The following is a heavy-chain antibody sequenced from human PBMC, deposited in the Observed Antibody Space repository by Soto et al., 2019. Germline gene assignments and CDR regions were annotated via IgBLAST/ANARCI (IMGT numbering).Heavy chain of an antibody. CDR1: GGSGGSFSGYY. D-gene: IGHD3-22*01. J-gene: IGHJ6*02. CDR2: INHSGST. V-gene: IGHV4-34*01. CDR3: ARHNYDSSGSYHYYYGMDV. Sequence: QVQLQQWGAGLLKPSETLSLTCAVYGGSGGSFSGYYWSWIRQPPGKGLEWIGEINHSGSTNYNPHLTSRVPLSVYTSKNQFPLKLRSLTAADPAVYYCARHNYDSSGSYHYYYGMDVWGQGTTVTVSS.